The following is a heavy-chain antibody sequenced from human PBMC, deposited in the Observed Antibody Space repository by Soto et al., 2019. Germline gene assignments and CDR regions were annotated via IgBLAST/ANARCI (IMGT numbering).Heavy chain of an antibody. CDR2: IYYSGST. J-gene: IGHJ4*02. CDR1: GGSISSYY. CDR3: ARDVHGYSSGWYSPYFDY. V-gene: IGHV4-59*01. D-gene: IGHD6-19*01. Sequence: SETLSLTCTVSGGSISSYYWSWIRQPPGKGLEWIGYIYYSGSTNYNPSLKSRVTISVDTSKNQFSLKLSSVTAADTAAYYCARDVHGYSSGWYSPYFDYWGQGTLVTVSS.